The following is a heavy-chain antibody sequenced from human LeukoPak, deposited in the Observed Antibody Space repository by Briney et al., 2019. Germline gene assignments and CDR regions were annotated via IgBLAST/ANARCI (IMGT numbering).Heavy chain of an antibody. CDR3: ARGRWEATNAFDI. J-gene: IGHJ3*02. D-gene: IGHD1-26*01. CDR1: GGTFSSYA. Sequence: GASVKVSCKASGGTFSSYAISWVRQAPGQGLEWMGGIIPIFGTANYAQKFQGRVTITADESTSTAYMELSSLRSEDTAVYSCARGRWEATNAFDIWGQGTMVTVSS. CDR2: IIPIFGTA. V-gene: IGHV1-69*01.